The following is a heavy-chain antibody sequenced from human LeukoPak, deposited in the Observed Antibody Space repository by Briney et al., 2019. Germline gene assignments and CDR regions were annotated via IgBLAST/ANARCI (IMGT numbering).Heavy chain of an antibody. CDR2: ISSSSSYI. V-gene: IGHV3-21*01. D-gene: IGHD5-24*01. CDR3: AKDSVERAAINHHCDY. Sequence: GGSLRLSCAASGFTFSSYSMNWVRQAPGKGLEWVSSISSSSSYIYYADSVKGRFTISRDNAKNSLYLQMNSLRPEDTALYYCAKDSVERAAINHHCDYWGQGTLVTVSS. J-gene: IGHJ4*02. CDR1: GFTFSSYS.